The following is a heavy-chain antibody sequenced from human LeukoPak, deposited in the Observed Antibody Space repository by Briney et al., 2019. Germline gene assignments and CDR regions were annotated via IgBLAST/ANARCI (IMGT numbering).Heavy chain of an antibody. CDR2: FDPEDGET. Sequence: ASVKVSCKVSGYTLTELSMHWVRQAPGKGLEWMGGFDPEDGETIYAQKFQGRVTMTEDTSTDTAYMELSSLRSEDTAMYYCASMRKDAYCGGDCYSFDYWGQGTLVTVSS. CDR3: ASMRKDAYCGGDCYSFDY. CDR1: GYTLTELS. J-gene: IGHJ4*02. D-gene: IGHD2-21*02. V-gene: IGHV1-24*01.